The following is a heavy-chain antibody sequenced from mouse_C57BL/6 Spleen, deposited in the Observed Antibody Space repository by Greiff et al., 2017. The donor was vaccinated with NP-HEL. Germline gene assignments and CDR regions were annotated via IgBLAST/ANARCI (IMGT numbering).Heavy chain of an antibody. CDR2: IYPGDGDT. CDR1: GYAFSSYW. V-gene: IGHV1-80*01. CDR3: ARDDGNYTYLDY. D-gene: IGHD2-3*01. J-gene: IGHJ2*01. Sequence: QVQLQQSGAELVKPGASVKISCKASGYAFSSYWMNWVKQRPGKGLEWIGQIYPGDGDTNYNGKFKGKATLTADKSSSTAYMQLSSLTSEDSAVYFCARDDGNYTYLDYWGQGTTLTVSS.